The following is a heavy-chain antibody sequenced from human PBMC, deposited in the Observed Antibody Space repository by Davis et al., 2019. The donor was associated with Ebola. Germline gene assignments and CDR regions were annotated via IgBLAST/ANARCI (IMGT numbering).Heavy chain of an antibody. Sequence: PGGSLRLSCAGSGFTFSTYAMTWVRQAPGKGLEWVSRFSGSGGDPHYADSVKGRFTISRDNSKNTLYLQMNSLRAEDTAVYYCARNDDLKGRVLDYWGQGTLVTVSS. D-gene: IGHD3/OR15-3a*01. J-gene: IGHJ4*02. CDR3: ARNDDLKGRVLDY. V-gene: IGHV3-23*01. CDR2: FSGSGGDP. CDR1: GFTFSTYA.